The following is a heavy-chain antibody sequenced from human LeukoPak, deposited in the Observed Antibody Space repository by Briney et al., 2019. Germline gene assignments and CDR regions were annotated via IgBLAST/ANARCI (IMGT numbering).Heavy chain of an antibody. J-gene: IGHJ5*02. V-gene: IGHV3-21*01. Sequence: GGSLRLSCAASGFTFSSYEMNWVRQAPGKGLEWVSSISSSSSYIYYADSVKGRFTISRDNAKNSLYLQMNSLRAEDTAVYYCARGSQWFDPWGQGTLVTVSS. CDR2: ISSSSSYI. CDR3: ARGSQWFDP. CDR1: GFTFSSYE.